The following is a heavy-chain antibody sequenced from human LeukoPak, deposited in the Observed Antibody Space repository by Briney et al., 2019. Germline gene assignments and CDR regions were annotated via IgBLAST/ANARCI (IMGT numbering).Heavy chain of an antibody. CDR1: GYTFTGYY. Sequence: SVKVSCKASGYTFTGYYMHWVRQARGQGLEWMGWINPNRGGTNYAQNFQGRVTMTRETSISTAYMELSRLRSDDTAVYYCARAYERQLANNWFDPWGQGTLVTVSS. CDR3: ARAYERQLANNWFDP. D-gene: IGHD6-13*01. CDR2: INPNRGGT. J-gene: IGHJ5*02. V-gene: IGHV1-2*02.